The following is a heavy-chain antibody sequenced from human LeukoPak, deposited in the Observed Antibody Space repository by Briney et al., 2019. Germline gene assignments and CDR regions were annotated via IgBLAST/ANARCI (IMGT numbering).Heavy chain of an antibody. D-gene: IGHD3-22*01. CDR1: GGSISSGSYY. Sequence: SQTLSLTSTVSGGSISSGSYYWSWIRQPAGKGLEWIGRIYTSGSTNYNPSLKSRVTISVDTSKNQFSLKLSSVTAADTAVYYCAREQYYYDSSGYIKYYFDYWGQGTLVTVSS. CDR2: IYTSGST. J-gene: IGHJ4*02. V-gene: IGHV4-61*02. CDR3: AREQYYYDSSGYIKYYFDY.